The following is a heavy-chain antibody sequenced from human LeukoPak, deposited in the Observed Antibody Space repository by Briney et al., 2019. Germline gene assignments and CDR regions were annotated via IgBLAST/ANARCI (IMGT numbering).Heavy chain of an antibody. CDR2: IHYSGST. CDR3: ARASSGWYGLFDY. Sequence: PSETLSLTCIVSGGSISSSNHYWGWIRQPPGKGLEWIGSIHYSGSTYYNSSLKSRVSISVDTSKNQFSLKLNSVTAADTAVYYCARASSGWYGLFDYWGQGTLVTVSS. CDR1: GGSISSSNHY. D-gene: IGHD6-19*01. V-gene: IGHV4-39*07. J-gene: IGHJ4*02.